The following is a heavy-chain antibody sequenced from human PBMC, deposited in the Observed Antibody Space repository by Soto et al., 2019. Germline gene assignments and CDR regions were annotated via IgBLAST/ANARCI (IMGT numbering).Heavy chain of an antibody. J-gene: IGHJ6*02. CDR2: TYYRSKWYN. CDR3: ARGLEYSSSSGYYYGMDV. V-gene: IGHV6-1*01. CDR1: GDSVSSNSAA. D-gene: IGHD6-6*01. Sequence: QVQLQQSGPELVKPSQTLSLTCAISGDSVSSNSAAWNWIRQSPSRGLEWLGRTYYRSKWYNDYAVSVKSRITINPDTSKTQFSLQLNAVTPEDTAVYYCARGLEYSSSSGYYYGMDVWGQGTTVTVSS.